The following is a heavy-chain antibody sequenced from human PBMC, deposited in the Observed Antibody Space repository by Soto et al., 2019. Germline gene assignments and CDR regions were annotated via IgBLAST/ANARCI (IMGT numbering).Heavy chain of an antibody. D-gene: IGHD1-1*01. CDR2: ISAYNGNT. CDR1: GYTFTTYG. Sequence: QVQLVQSGAEVKKPGASVKVSCKASGYTFTTYGINWVRQAPGQGLEWMGWISAYNGNTNYAQKLQGRVTMTTDTSTSTAYMMLRSLRSDDTAVYYCARVWVGTTFAYYYGMDVWGQGNTVTVSS. CDR3: ARVWVGTTFAYYYGMDV. V-gene: IGHV1-18*01. J-gene: IGHJ6*02.